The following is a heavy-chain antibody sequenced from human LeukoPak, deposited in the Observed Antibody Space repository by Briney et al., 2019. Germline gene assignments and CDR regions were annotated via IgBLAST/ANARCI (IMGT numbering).Heavy chain of an antibody. CDR1: GYTFTDYY. CDR3: ARGGRGEGTGTTRVAFDI. Sequence: ASGKVSCKASGYTFTDYYIHWVRQAPGQGLEWMAWINPNSGGTNYAQRFQGRVTMTRDTSISTAYMELSGLRSDDTAVYYCARGGRGEGTGTTRVAFDIWGQGTMVTVSS. J-gene: IGHJ3*02. CDR2: INPNSGGT. D-gene: IGHD1-1*01. V-gene: IGHV1-2*02.